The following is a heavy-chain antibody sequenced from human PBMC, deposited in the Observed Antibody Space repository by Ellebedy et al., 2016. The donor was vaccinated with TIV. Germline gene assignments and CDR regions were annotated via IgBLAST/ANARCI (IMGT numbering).Heavy chain of an antibody. Sequence: MPSETLSLTCTVSGDSISGYYWSWIRQHPGKGLEWIGYFYSSGSGEYNPSLTRRVTMSVAQSRGQFSLRLNSVTAADTAVYYCARSGGWYTPYDYWGQGTLVTVSS. J-gene: IGHJ4*02. D-gene: IGHD6-19*01. CDR2: FYSSGSG. CDR3: ARSGGWYTPYDY. V-gene: IGHV4-59*01. CDR1: GDSISGYY.